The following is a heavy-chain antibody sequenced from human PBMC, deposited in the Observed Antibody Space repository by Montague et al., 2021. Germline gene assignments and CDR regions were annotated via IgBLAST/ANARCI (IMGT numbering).Heavy chain of an antibody. D-gene: IGHD5-18*01. J-gene: IGHJ5*01. CDR2: ITSDGSDT. V-gene: IGHV3-74*01. Sequence: LSLSFSASGFSFSSLWMHWVRQAPGKGLVWVSQITSDGSDTNYADSVKGRFTISRDNAKGTLYLQMNGLRDEDTAVYYCVRDRPTAWFDSWGQGTLVTVSS. CDR1: GFSFSSLW. CDR3: VRDRPTAWFDS.